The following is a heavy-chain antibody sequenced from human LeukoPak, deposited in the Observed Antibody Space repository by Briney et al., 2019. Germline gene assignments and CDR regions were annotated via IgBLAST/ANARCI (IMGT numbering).Heavy chain of an antibody. V-gene: IGHV3-9*01. D-gene: IGHD3-10*01. J-gene: IGHJ6*03. CDR3: AKEGRIRGGIYYYYMDV. Sequence: PGGSLRLSCVVAGFTFDDYDMSWVRQAPGKGLEWVSGISWNSGSIGYADSVKGRFIISRDNAKNSLYLQMNSLRAEDTALYYCAKEGRIRGGIYYYYMDVWGKGTTVTISS. CDR1: GFTFDDYD. CDR2: ISWNSGSI.